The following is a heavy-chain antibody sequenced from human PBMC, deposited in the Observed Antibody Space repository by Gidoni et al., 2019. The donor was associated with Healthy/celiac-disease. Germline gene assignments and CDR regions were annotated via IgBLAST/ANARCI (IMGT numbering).Heavy chain of an antibody. J-gene: IGHJ5*02. CDR3: ARRPAAIWFDP. Sequence: EVQLVESGGGLVQPGGYLRLSCAASGFTFSSYWMSWVRQAPGKGLEWVANIKQDGSEKYYVDSVNGRFTISRDNAKNSLYLQMNSLRAEDTAVYYCARRPAAIWFDPWGQGTLVTVSS. V-gene: IGHV3-7*01. D-gene: IGHD2-2*01. CDR2: IKQDGSEK. CDR1: GFTFSSYW.